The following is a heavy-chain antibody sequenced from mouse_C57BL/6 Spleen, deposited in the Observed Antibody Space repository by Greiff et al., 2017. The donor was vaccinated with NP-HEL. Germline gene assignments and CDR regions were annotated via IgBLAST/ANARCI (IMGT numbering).Heavy chain of an antibody. D-gene: IGHD1-1*01. Sequence: EVKLVESGGGLVKPGGSLKLSCAASGFTFSDYGMHWVRQAPEKGLEWVAYISSGSSTIYYADTVKGRFTISRDNAKNTLFLQMTSLRSEDTAMYYCAYGSSHWYFDVWGTGTTVTVSS. V-gene: IGHV5-17*01. CDR2: ISSGSSTI. CDR3: AYGSSHWYFDV. CDR1: GFTFSDYG. J-gene: IGHJ1*03.